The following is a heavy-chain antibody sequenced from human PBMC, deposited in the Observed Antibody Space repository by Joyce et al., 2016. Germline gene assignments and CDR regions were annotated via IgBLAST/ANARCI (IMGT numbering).Heavy chain of an antibody. CDR2: IYYLGSA. Sequence: QVQLQESGPRLVKPLQTLSLTCTVSGVSITSDKNYWSWIRQHPRKGLEWIGYIYYLGSAYDNPSLKSRVTISRDTSKNQFSLNLTSVTAADTAVYYCARSFYYAGSGYPFDYWGQGTLVTVSS. J-gene: IGHJ4*02. CDR1: GVSITSDKNY. D-gene: IGHD3-22*01. CDR3: ARSFYYAGSGYPFDY. V-gene: IGHV4-31*03.